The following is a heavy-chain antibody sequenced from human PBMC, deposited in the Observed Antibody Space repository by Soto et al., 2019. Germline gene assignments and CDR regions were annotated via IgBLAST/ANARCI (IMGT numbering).Heavy chain of an antibody. J-gene: IGHJ6*02. Sequence: ETLSISGTVSGGSINSSGYYSGWIRQPPGKGLEWIGSIYYSGSTYYNPSLKSRVTISVDTSKNQFSLKLSSVTAADTAVYYCASNRIAVAGWTYYYYGMDVWGQGTTVTVSS. D-gene: IGHD6-19*01. CDR3: ASNRIAVAGWTYYYYGMDV. CDR2: IYYSGST. V-gene: IGHV4-39*01. CDR1: GGSINSSGYY.